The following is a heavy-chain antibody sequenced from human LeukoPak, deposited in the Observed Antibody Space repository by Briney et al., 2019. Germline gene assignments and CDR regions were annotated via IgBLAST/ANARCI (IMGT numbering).Heavy chain of an antibody. CDR3: ARAKSGTLEAFDI. Sequence: SETLSLTCTVSGGSISSYYWSWIRQPPGKGLEWIGYIYYSGSTNYNPSLKSRVTMSVDTSKNQFSLKLSSVTAADTAVYYCARAKSGTLEAFDIWGQGTMVTVSS. D-gene: IGHD1-26*01. J-gene: IGHJ3*02. V-gene: IGHV4-59*12. CDR1: GGSISSYY. CDR2: IYYSGST.